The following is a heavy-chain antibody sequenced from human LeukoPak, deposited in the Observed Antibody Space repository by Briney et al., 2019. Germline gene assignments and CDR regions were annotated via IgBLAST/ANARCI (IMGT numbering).Heavy chain of an antibody. V-gene: IGHV1-2*06. Sequence: ASVKVSCKVSGYTLTELSMHWVRQAPGQGLEWMGRINPNSGGTNYAQKFQGRVTMTRDTSISTAYMELSRLRSDDTAVYYCARDMGSSSWYDYWGQGTLVTVSS. D-gene: IGHD6-13*01. J-gene: IGHJ4*02. CDR2: INPNSGGT. CDR1: GYTLTELS. CDR3: ARDMGSSSWYDY.